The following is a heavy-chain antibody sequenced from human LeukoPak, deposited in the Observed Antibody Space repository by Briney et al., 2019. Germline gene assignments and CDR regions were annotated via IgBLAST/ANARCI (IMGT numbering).Heavy chain of an antibody. CDR2: INHSGRN. CDR3: ARATGTKVPPGY. V-gene: IGHV4-34*01. CDR1: GGSFSGYY. J-gene: IGHJ4*02. Sequence: PSETLSLTCAVYGGSFSGYYWSWIRQPPGKGLEWIGEINHSGRNNYNPSLKSRVTISVDTSKNQFSLKLSSVTAADTAVYYCARATGTKVPPGYRGQGTLVTVSS. D-gene: IGHD1-7*01.